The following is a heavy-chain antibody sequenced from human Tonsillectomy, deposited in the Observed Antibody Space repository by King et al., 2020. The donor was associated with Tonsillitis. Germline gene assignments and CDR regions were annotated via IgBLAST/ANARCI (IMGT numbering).Heavy chain of an antibody. D-gene: IGHD6-19*01. CDR1: GGSISSSSYY. CDR2: IYYSGST. V-gene: IGHV4-39*01. CDR3: ARLGRAVAGKADY. Sequence: QLQESGPGLVKPSETLSLTCTVSGGSISSSSYYWGWIRQPPGKGLEWIGSIYYSGSTYYNPSLKSRVTISVDTYKNQFSLKLSSVTAADTAVYYCARLGRAVAGKADYWGQGTLVTVSS. J-gene: IGHJ4*02.